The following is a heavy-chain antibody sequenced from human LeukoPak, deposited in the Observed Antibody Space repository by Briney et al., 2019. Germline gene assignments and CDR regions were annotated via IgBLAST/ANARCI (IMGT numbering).Heavy chain of an antibody. Sequence: ASVKVSCKASGYTFTSYYLHWVRQAPGQGLEWMGIINPSGGSTSYAQKFQDRVTMTRNTAVSTAYMELSSLRSEDAAVYYCTRGAVSEYCSGGSCYRWDYWGQGTLVTVSS. CDR2: INPSGGST. J-gene: IGHJ4*02. CDR1: GYTFTSYY. CDR3: TRGAVSEYCSGGSCYRWDY. V-gene: IGHV1-46*01. D-gene: IGHD2-15*01.